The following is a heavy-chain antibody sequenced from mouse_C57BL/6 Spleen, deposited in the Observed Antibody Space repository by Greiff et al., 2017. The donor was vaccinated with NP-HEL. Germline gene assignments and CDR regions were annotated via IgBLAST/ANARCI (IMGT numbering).Heavy chain of an antibody. CDR1: GYTFTSYW. D-gene: IGHD1-1*01. V-gene: IGHV1-53*01. J-gene: IGHJ4*01. CDR3: ARSHYGSSYVGYYAMDY. CDR2: INPSNGGT. Sequence: QVQLQQPGTELVKPGASVKLSCKASGYTFTSYWMHWVKQRPGQGLEWIGNINPSNGGTNYNEKFKSKATLTVDKSSSTAYMQLSSLTSEDSAVYYFARSHYGSSYVGYYAMDYWGQGTSVTVST.